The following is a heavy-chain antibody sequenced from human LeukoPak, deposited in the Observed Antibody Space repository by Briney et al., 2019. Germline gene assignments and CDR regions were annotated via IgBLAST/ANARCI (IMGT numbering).Heavy chain of an antibody. D-gene: IGHD2-21*02. CDR1: GYTFTGYD. J-gene: IGHJ3*02. CDR3: ASIVVVTARYAFDI. CDR2: INPNSGDT. V-gene: IGHV1-2*02. Sequence: ASVKVSCKASGYTFTGYDMHWVRQAPGQGLEWMGWINPNSGDTNYAQKLQGRVTMTRDTSISTAYMELSRLRSDDTAVYYCASIVVVTARYAFDIWGQGTMVTVSS.